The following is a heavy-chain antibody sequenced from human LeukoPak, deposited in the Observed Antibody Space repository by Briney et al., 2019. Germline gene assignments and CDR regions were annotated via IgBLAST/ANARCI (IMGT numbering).Heavy chain of an antibody. J-gene: IGHJ4*02. Sequence: GASVTVSCKTSGHTFTDYYIHWVRQAPGQRLEWMGRINPRSGGINYAQKFQGRVTMTRDTAISTAYMDLSGLRSDDTAVYYCAREAGGSDTYYLDYWGQGVLVTVSS. D-gene: IGHD1-26*01. V-gene: IGHV1-2*06. CDR3: AREAGGSDTYYLDY. CDR2: INPRSGGI. CDR1: GHTFTDYY.